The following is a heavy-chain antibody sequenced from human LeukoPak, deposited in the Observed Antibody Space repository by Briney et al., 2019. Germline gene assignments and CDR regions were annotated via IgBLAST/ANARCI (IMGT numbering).Heavy chain of an antibody. CDR1: GGSISSSSYY. Sequence: PSETLSLTCTVSGGSISSSSYYWGWIRQPPGKGLEWIGSIYYSGSTYYNPSLKSRVTISVDTSKNPFSLKLGSVTAADTAVYYCARVRSYGAAGSYGGHTFDYWGQGTLVTVSS. CDR2: IYYSGST. J-gene: IGHJ4*02. V-gene: IGHV4-39*07. D-gene: IGHD1-26*01. CDR3: ARVRSYGAAGSYGGHTFDY.